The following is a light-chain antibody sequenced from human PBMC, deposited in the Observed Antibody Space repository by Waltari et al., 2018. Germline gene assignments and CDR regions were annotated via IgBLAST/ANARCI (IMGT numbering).Light chain of an antibody. V-gene: IGKV3-11*01. J-gene: IGKJ4*01. CDR2: DAS. CDR3: RQRSNWVT. Sequence: EIVLTQSPATLSLSPGERASLSCRASQSVDTYLAWYQQKPGQAPRLLIYDASNRATGIPARFSGSWSAADFTLTISSLDPEDFAVYYCRQRSNWVTFGVGTKVEIK. CDR1: QSVDTY.